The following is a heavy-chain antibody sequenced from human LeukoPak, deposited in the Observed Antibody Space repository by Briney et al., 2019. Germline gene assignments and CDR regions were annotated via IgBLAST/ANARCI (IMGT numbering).Heavy chain of an antibody. CDR2: IYTSGST. J-gene: IGHJ3*02. CDR1: GGSISSGDYY. V-gene: IGHV4-61*02. CDR3: ARVQRGDTFDI. Sequence: SQTLSLTCTVSGGSISSGDYYWSWIRQPAGKGLEWIGLIYTSGSTNYNPSLKSRVTMSVDTSKNQFSLKLSSVTAADTAVYYCARVQRGDTFDIWGKGTMVTVSS.